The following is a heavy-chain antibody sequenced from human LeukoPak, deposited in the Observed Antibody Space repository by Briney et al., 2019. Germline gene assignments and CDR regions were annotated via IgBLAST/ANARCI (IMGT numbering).Heavy chain of an antibody. CDR2: IYHSGST. J-gene: IGHJ4*02. CDR3: ARDRGYGDYDGGDY. D-gene: IGHD4-17*01. V-gene: IGHV4-59*12. Sequence: PSETLSLTCTFSGGSISSYYWSWIRQPAGKGLEWIGEIYHSGSTNYNPSLKSRVTISVDKSKNQFSLKLSSVTAADTAVYYCARDRGYGDYDGGDYWGQGTLVTVSS. CDR1: GGSISSYY.